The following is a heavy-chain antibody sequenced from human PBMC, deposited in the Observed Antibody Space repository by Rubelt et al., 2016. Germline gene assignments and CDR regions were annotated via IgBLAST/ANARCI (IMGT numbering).Heavy chain of an antibody. Sequence: QVQLVQSGAEVKKPGASVKVSCKASGYTFTSYDINWVRQATGQGLEWMGWMNSNSGNTGYEQKFQGSVTMTRNTSISTAYMELSSLRSEDTAVYYCASRSYGDLHNWFDPWGQGTLVTVSS. J-gene: IGHJ5*02. CDR1: GYTFTSYD. CDR2: MNSNSGNT. D-gene: IGHD4-17*01. V-gene: IGHV1-8*01. CDR3: ASRSYGDLHNWFDP.